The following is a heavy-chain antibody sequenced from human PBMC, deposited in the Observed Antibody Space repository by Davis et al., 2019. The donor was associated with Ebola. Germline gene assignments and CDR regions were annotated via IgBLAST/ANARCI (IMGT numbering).Heavy chain of an antibody. Sequence: AASVKVSCKASGYTFTSYGISWVRQAPGQGLEWMGWISAYNGNTNYAQKLQGRVTMTTDTSTNTAYMELRSLRSDDTAVYYCAREEKRITMVQGVTYYYYGMDVWGQGTTVTVSS. CDR3: AREEKRITMVQGVTYYYYGMDV. CDR2: ISAYNGNT. D-gene: IGHD3-10*01. V-gene: IGHV1-18*01. J-gene: IGHJ6*02. CDR1: GYTFTSYG.